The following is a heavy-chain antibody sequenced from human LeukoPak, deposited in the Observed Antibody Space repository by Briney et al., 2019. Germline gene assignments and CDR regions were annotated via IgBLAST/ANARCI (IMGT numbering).Heavy chain of an antibody. CDR2: INHSGST. CDR3: ARVSYYYDSSGYYSNWFDP. D-gene: IGHD3-22*01. J-gene: IGHJ5*02. Sequence: SETLSLTCAVYGGSFSGYYWSWIRQPPGKGLEWIGEINHSGSTNYNPSLKSRVTISVDTSKNQFSLKLSSVTAADTAVYYCARVSYYYDSSGYYSNWFDPWGQGTLVTVSS. CDR1: GGSFSGYY. V-gene: IGHV4-34*01.